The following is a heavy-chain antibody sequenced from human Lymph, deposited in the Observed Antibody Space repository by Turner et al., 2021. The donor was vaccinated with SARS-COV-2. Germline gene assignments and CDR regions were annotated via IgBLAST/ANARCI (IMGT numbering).Heavy chain of an antibody. J-gene: IGHJ4*02. CDR3: AKSPLGEDYFDY. V-gene: IGHV3-23*01. CDR2: ISGSGART. D-gene: IGHD3-16*01. CDR1: GFTFSNYA. Sequence: EVQLLESGGHLVQPGGSLSLSCAASGFTFSNYAMSWVRQAPGKGLEWVSDISGSGARTYYADSVKGRFTISRDNSKNTLFLQMNSLRADDTAIYYCAKSPLGEDYFDYWGQGTLVTVSS.